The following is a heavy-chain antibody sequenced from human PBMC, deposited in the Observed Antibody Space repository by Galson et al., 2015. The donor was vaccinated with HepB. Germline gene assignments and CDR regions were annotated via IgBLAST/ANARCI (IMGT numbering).Heavy chain of an antibody. CDR1: GYTFTSYH. CDR3: TRAGRYDFWSGYSDYYYYYMDV. J-gene: IGHJ6*03. Sequence: SVKVSCKASGYTFTSYHMNWVRQAPGQGLEWMGIINPSDGFTNYAQQFQGRVTMTRDTSTSTLYMELSSLRSEDTAVYYCTRAGRYDFWSGYSDYYYYYMDVWGKGTTVTVSS. CDR2: INPSDGFT. V-gene: IGHV1-46*03. D-gene: IGHD3-3*01.